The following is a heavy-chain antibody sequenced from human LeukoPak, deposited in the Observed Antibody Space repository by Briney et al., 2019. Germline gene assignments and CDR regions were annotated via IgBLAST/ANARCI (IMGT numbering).Heavy chain of an antibody. CDR3: ARQMVEGQQNYYMDV. V-gene: IGHV3-33*01. CDR2: TGPDGKKT. D-gene: IGHD2-15*01. J-gene: IGHJ6*03. CDR1: GFTFNRYG. Sequence: GGSLRLSCAASGFTFNRYGMHWVRQAPGKGLEWVAFTGPDGKKTFYGDSLNGRFTISRDNFEDRVFLQMNTMRAEDTAVYYCARQMVEGQQNYYMDVWGNGTTVTVSS.